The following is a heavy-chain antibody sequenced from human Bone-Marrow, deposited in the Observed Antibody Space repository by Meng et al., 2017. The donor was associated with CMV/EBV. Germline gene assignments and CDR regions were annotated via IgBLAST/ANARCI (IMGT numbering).Heavy chain of an antibody. J-gene: IGHJ6*01. CDR2: INPNSGGT. CDR3: ARCRFFDYYYGMDV. D-gene: IGHD3-3*01. CDR1: GYTFTGYY. V-gene: IGHV1-2*02. Sequence: ASVKVSCKASGYTFTGYYMHWVRQAPGQGLEWMGWINPNSGGTNYAQKFQGRVTMTRDTSISTAYMELSRLRSGDTAVYYCARCRFFDYYYGMDVWGQGTTVTFSS.